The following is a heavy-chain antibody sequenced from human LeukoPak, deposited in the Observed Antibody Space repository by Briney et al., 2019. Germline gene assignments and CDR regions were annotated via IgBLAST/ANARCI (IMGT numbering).Heavy chain of an antibody. CDR2: IYSGGST. Sequence: GGSLRLSCAASGFTFSSNYMSWVRQAPGKGLEWVSVIYSGGSTYYADSVKGRFTISRDNSNNTLYLQISSLRAEDTAVYYCARGTSGTFKSFDYWGQGTLVTVSS. CDR1: GFTFSSNY. J-gene: IGHJ4*02. D-gene: IGHD1-26*01. V-gene: IGHV3-53*01. CDR3: ARGTSGTFKSFDY.